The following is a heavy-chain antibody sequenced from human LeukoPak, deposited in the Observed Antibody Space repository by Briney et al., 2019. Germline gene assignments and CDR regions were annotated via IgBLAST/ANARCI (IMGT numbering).Heavy chain of an antibody. D-gene: IGHD3-3*01. V-gene: IGHV4-39*01. CDR2: FYYTGTT. J-gene: IGHJ4*02. CDR3: GGNSFYYFAY. Sequence: SETLSLTCTVSGGSISSGTFYWGWIRQPPGKGLEWIGSFYYTGTTYYNPSLKSRVTISVDTSRNQFSLKLTSVTAADTAVYYCGGNSFYYFAYWGQGSLVTVSS. CDR1: GGSISSGTFY.